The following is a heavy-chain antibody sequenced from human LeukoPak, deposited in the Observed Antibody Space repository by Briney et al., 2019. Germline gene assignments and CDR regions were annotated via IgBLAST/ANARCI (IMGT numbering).Heavy chain of an antibody. CDR2: IYTSGTT. Sequence: SETLSLTCTVSGASISSGNYYWSWIRQPAGKGLEWIGRIYTSGTTNYNPSLKSRVTISLDTPKSQFSLRLSSVTAADTAVYYCARGPMYTSGWYVYWGQGTLVTVSS. CDR1: GASISSGNYY. CDR3: ARGPMYTSGWYVY. J-gene: IGHJ4*02. D-gene: IGHD6-19*01. V-gene: IGHV4-61*02.